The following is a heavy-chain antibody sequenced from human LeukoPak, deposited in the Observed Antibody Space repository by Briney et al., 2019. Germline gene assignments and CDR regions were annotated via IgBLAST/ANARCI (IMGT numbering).Heavy chain of an antibody. CDR3: ARTDVVTAPNAFDI. V-gene: IGHV1-2*02. D-gene: IGHD2-21*02. CDR1: VYTFSCFY. J-gene: IGHJ3*02. CDR2: FNPSRGGT. Sequence: ASVKVSCKTSVYTFSCFYIHWVRQAPGQGLEWVGWFNPSRGGTNYAHKFQGRVTMTSDTSISTAYMELSSLRSDDTAVYYCARTDVVTAPNAFDIWGQGTVVIVSS.